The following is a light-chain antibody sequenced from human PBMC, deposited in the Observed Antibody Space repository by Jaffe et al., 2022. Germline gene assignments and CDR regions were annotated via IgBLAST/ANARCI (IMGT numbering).Light chain of an antibody. CDR1: QSISGY. Sequence: DIQMTQSPSSLSASVGDRVTITCRASQSISGYLNWYQQKPGKAPKLLIYAASSLQSGVPSRFSGSGSGTDFTLTISSLQSEDFATYYCQQSYNTPRTFGQGTKVEIK. CDR2: AAS. V-gene: IGKV1-39*01. J-gene: IGKJ1*01. CDR3: QQSYNTPRT.